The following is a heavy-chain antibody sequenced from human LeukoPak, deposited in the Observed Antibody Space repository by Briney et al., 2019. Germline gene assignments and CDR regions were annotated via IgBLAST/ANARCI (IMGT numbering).Heavy chain of an antibody. CDR2: ISYDGSNK. V-gene: IGHV3-33*05. J-gene: IGHJ4*02. CDR1: GFTFSSYG. CDR3: AKEVADY. Sequence: TGRSLRLSCAASGFTFSSYGMHWVRQAPGKGLEWVAVISYDGSNKYYADSVKGRFTISRDNSKNTLYLQMNSLRAEDTAVYYCAKEVADYWGQGTLVTVSS. D-gene: IGHD2-15*01.